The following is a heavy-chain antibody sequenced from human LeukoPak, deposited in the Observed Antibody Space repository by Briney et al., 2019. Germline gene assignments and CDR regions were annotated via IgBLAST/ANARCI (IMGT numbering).Heavy chain of an antibody. CDR2: MRRDGNEI. CDR3: ARDRAWNYFDY. CDR1: GFTFSTYW. D-gene: IGHD3-3*01. V-gene: IGHV3-7*01. J-gene: IGHJ4*02. Sequence: PGGSLRLSCSASGFTFSTYWMSWVRQAPGKGLEWVANMRRDGNEIYYLDSVRGRFTISRDNSKNTLYLQMDSLRAEDTAVYYCARDRAWNYFDYWGQGTLVTVSS.